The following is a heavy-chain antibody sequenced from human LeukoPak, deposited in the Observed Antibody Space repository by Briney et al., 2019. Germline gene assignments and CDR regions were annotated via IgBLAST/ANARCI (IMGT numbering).Heavy chain of an antibody. Sequence: GGSLRLSCAASGFTFSGYSMNWVRQAPGKGLEWVSYISGSSSTIYYADSVKGRFTISRDNAKNSLYLQMNSLRAEDTAVYYCARAIWFGEYTIYYYYYMDVWGKGTTVTVSS. CDR1: GFTFSGYS. V-gene: IGHV3-48*01. D-gene: IGHD3-10*01. CDR3: ARAIWFGEYTIYYYYYMDV. J-gene: IGHJ6*03. CDR2: ISGSSSTI.